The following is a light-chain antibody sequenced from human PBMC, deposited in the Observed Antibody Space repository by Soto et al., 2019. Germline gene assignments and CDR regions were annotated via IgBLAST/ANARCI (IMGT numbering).Light chain of an antibody. J-gene: IGKJ1*01. CDR3: QQTYSTPRT. V-gene: IGKV1-39*01. CDR2: AAF. Sequence: DIPMTQSPSSLSASVGDRVTITCRASQSISNYLNWYQHKPGKAPKLLIYAAFSLQSAVPSRFSGSGSGTDFTLSINSLQPEDFATYYCQQTYSTPRTFGQGTKVEIK. CDR1: QSISNY.